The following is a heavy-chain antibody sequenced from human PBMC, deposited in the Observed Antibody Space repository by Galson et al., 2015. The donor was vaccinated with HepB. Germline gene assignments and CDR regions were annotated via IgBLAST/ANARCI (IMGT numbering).Heavy chain of an antibody. CDR3: ASRSIAAPGAYYYYYGMDV. CDR2: INSDGSST. J-gene: IGHJ6*02. Sequence: SLRLSCAASGFTFNSYWMHWVRQAPGKGLVWVSRINSDGSSTSYADSVKGRSTISRDNAKNTLYLQMNSLRAEDTAVYYCASRSIAAPGAYYYYYGMDVWGQGTTVTVSS. V-gene: IGHV3-74*01. D-gene: IGHD6-6*01. CDR1: GFTFNSYW.